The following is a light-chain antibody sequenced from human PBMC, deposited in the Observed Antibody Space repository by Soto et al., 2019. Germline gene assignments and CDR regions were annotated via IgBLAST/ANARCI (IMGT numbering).Light chain of an antibody. CDR2: GAS. Sequence: EIVLTQSPGTLSLSPGERATLSCRASQSVSSSYLAWYQQKSGQAPMLLIYGASSSATDIPYRFSGSGSGKDFNLTISRLEPEYYAVYYCQTYGSSPYTFGNRTKLEIK. CDR1: QSVSSSY. J-gene: IGKJ2*01. CDR3: QTYGSSPYT. V-gene: IGKV3-20*01.